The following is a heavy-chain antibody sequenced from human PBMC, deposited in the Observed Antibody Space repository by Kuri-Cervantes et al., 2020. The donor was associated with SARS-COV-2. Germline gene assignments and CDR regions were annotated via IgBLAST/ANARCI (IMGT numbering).Heavy chain of an antibody. CDR1: RGSISSTSYY. CDR3: ARTVTTTPDY. CDR2: IHYLGNT. Sequence: SETLSLTCSVSRGSISSTSYYWAWIRQPPGKGLEWIGSIHYLGNTFYNPSLNSRVTISVDTSKNQFSLKVNSVTAADTAVYYCARTVTTTPDYWGQGTLVTVSS. V-gene: IGHV4-39*01. D-gene: IGHD4-11*01. J-gene: IGHJ4*02.